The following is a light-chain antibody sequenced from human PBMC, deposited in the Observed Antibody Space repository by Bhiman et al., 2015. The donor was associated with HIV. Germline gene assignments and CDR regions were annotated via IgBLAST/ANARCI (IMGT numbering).Light chain of an antibody. CDR3: QAWDSSTVV. CDR1: KLGDKY. V-gene: IGLV3-1*01. CDR2: QDT. J-gene: IGLJ1*01. Sequence: SYELTQPPSVSVSPGQTASITCSADKLGDKYACWYQQKPGQSPMLVIYQDTKRPSGIPERFSGSNSGNTATLTISGTQAMDEADYYCQAWDSSTVVFGTGTKVTVL.